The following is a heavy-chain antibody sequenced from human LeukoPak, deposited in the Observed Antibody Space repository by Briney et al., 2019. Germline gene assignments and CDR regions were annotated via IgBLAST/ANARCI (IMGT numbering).Heavy chain of an antibody. V-gene: IGHV4-34*01. CDR2: INHSGST. Sequence: SETLSLTCAVYGGSFSGYYWSWLRQPPGKGLEWIGEINHSGSTNYNPSLKSRVTISVDTSKNQFSLKLSSVTAADTAVYYCARDRISLIAAAGKFDYWGQGTLVTVSS. CDR1: GGSFSGYY. D-gene: IGHD6-13*01. J-gene: IGHJ4*02. CDR3: ARDRISLIAAAGKFDY.